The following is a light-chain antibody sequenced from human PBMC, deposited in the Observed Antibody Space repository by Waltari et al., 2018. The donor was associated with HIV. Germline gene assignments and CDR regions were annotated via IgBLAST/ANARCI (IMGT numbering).Light chain of an antibody. Sequence: QSALTQPASVSGSPGQSITISCTGTSSDVGGYNYVSWYQQHPGKAPKLMIYEVSNRPSGMSNRCSGSKSGNTASLTISGLQAEDEADYYCTSYTSSGTLYVFGTGTKVTVL. V-gene: IGLV2-14*01. CDR2: EVS. CDR3: TSYTSSGTLYV. CDR1: SSDVGGYNY. J-gene: IGLJ1*01.